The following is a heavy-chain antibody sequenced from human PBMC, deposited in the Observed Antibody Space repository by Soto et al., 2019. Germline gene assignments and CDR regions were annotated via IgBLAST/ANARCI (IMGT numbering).Heavy chain of an antibody. CDR2: ISAYNGNT. D-gene: IGHD3-9*01. CDR3: ARLSFYFIVTGCGRSKPPVLAF. J-gene: IGHJ6*01. V-gene: IGHV1-18*01. Sequence: SCKGAGYRISSDGGSRRSLAPGQGLEWMGWISAYNGNTNYAQKLQGRVTMTTDTSTSTAYMELRRLRSDDTAVYYCARLSFYFIVTGCGRSKPPVLAFWG. CDR1: GYRISSDG.